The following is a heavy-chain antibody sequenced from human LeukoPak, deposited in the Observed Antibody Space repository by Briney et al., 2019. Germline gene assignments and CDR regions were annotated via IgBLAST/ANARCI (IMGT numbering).Heavy chain of an antibody. J-gene: IGHJ4*02. CDR1: GGSISSSNYY. CDR3: ATTVGYSGNYIFDY. Sequence: SETLSLTCTVSGGSISSSNYYWGWIRQPPGEGLEWIGSIYYSGSTYHNPSLKSRVTISVDTSKNQFSLKLSSVTAADTAVYYCATTVGYSGNYIFDYWGQGILVTVSS. CDR2: IYYSGST. V-gene: IGHV4-39*01. D-gene: IGHD1-26*01.